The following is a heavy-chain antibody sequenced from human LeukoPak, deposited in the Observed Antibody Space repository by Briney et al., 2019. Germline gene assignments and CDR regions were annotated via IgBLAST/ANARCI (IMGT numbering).Heavy chain of an antibody. D-gene: IGHD2-2*01. V-gene: IGHV3-11*06. CDR3: ARSPEYYCSSTSCLYYYGMDV. J-gene: IGHJ6*02. CDR1: GLTFSDYY. Sequence: KAGGSLRLSGAASGLTFSDYYMSWIRQAPGKGLEWVSYISRSSSYTNYADSVKGRFTIYRDNAKNSLYLQMNSLRAEDTAVYYCARSPEYYCSSTSCLYYYGMDVWGQGTTVTVSS. CDR2: ISRSSSYT.